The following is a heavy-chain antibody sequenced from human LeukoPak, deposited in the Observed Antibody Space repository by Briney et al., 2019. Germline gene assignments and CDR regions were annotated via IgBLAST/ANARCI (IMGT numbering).Heavy chain of an antibody. CDR1: GFTFSTYS. CDR2: LSGSSGTI. Sequence: GGSLRLSCAASGFTFSTYSMNWVRQAPGKGLEWVSYLSGSSGTIYYADSVKGRFTISRDNAKNSLYLQMNSLRAEDTAVFYCARRPELGVLYYMDVWGKGTTVTVSS. CDR3: ARRPELGVLYYMDV. J-gene: IGHJ6*03. D-gene: IGHD3-16*01. V-gene: IGHV3-48*01.